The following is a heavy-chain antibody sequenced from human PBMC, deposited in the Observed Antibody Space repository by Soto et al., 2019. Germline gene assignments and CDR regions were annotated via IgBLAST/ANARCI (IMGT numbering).Heavy chain of an antibody. D-gene: IGHD3-22*01. V-gene: IGHV4-39*01. CDR2: IYYSGST. CDR1: GGSISSSSYY. Sequence: SETLSLTGTVSGGSISSSSYYWGWIRQPPGKGLEWIGSIYYSGSTYYNPSLKSRVTISVDTSKNQFSLKLSSVTAADTAVYYCARHDPMIRTPTDYWGQGTLVTVSS. CDR3: ARHDPMIRTPTDY. J-gene: IGHJ4*02.